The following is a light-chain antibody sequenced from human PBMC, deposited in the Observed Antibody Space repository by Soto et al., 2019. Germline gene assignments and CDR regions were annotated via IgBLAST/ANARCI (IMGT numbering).Light chain of an antibody. V-gene: IGKV3-20*01. CDR2: GAS. CDR1: QIVSSSY. J-gene: IGKJ1*01. Sequence: ENVLTQSSGTLSLSPGERSTLSCRAIQIVSSSYLAWYQQKPGQAPRLLIFGASSRATGIPDRFSGSGSGTDFTLTINRLEPEDFAVYYCQQYGSSPTWTVGQGTKVEIK. CDR3: QQYGSSPTWT.